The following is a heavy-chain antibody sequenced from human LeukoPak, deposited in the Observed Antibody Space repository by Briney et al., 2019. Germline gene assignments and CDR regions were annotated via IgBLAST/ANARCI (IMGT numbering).Heavy chain of an antibody. Sequence: PGGSLRLSCAASGFSFHYYAMHWVRQAPGKGLEWVAVISYDGTNEYYADSVKGRLTISRDNSKNTLCMQMNSLRPEDTAVYYCARPIDNGSGSYYFPYWGQGTLVTVSS. D-gene: IGHD3-10*01. V-gene: IGHV3-30-3*01. J-gene: IGHJ4*02. CDR2: ISYDGTNE. CDR1: GFSFHYYA. CDR3: ARPIDNGSGSYYFPY.